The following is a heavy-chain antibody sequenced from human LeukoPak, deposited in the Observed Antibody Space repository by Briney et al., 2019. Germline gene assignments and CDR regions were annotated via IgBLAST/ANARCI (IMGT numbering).Heavy chain of an antibody. D-gene: IGHD6-19*01. CDR2: ISPYNGNT. Sequence: VASVKVSCKASGYDFTSVGITWVRRAPGQGLEWMGWISPYNGNTRYAQKFQGRVAMTTDTSTTTAYMELRGLRFNDTAVYYCARAGSGSGWYFDYWGQGTVVTVSS. J-gene: IGHJ4*02. CDR3: ARAGSGSGWYFDY. V-gene: IGHV1-18*01. CDR1: GYDFTSVG.